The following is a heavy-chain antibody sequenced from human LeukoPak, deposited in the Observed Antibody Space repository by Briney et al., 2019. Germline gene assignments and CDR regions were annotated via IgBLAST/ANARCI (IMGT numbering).Heavy chain of an antibody. Sequence: SETLSLTCTVSGYSISSGYYWGWIRQPPGKGLEWIGSIYHSGSTYYNPSLKSRVTISVDTSKNQFSLKLSSVTAADTAVYYCARGPINFWSGYYLSPSHYYYYMDVWGKGTTVTVSS. CDR2: IYHSGST. V-gene: IGHV4-38-2*02. CDR1: GYSISSGYY. CDR3: ARGPINFWSGYYLSPSHYYYYMDV. D-gene: IGHD3-3*01. J-gene: IGHJ6*03.